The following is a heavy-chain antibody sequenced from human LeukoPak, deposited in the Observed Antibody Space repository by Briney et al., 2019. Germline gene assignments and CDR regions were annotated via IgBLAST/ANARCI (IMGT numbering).Heavy chain of an antibody. J-gene: IGHJ4*02. CDR3: ARMYCGGGKCYLSYFDY. D-gene: IGHD2-21*01. V-gene: IGHV3-7*04. Sequence: GGSLRLSCAGSGFTFSTYWMSWVRQAPGKGLEWVANINQDGGEKHNVDSVKGRFTISRDNAKDSLDLQLNSLRGEDTAVYYCARMYCGGGKCYLSYFDYWGQGTVVTVSS. CDR2: INQDGGEK. CDR1: GFTFSTYW.